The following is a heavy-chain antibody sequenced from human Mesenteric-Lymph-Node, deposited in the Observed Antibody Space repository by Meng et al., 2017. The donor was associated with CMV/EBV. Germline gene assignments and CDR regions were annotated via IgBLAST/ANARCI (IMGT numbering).Heavy chain of an antibody. CDR3: ARDFSGYPPGNWFDP. Sequence: ASVKVSCKASGYTFTSYYMHWVRQAPGQGLEWMGIINPSGRSTSYAQKFQGRVTMTRDTSTSTVYMELSSLRSEDTAVYYWARDFSGYPPGNWFDPWGQGTLVTVSS. J-gene: IGHJ5*02. CDR1: GYTFTSYY. CDR2: INPSGRST. D-gene: IGHD3-9*01. V-gene: IGHV1-46*01.